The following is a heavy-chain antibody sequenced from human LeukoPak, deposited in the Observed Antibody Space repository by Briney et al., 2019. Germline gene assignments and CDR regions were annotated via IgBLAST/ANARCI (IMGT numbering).Heavy chain of an antibody. J-gene: IGHJ4*02. CDR3: ASPSMVRGAHFDY. CDR1: GFTFSSYA. Sequence: GGSLRLSCVASGFTFSSYAMSWVRQAPGKGLEWVSTITDSGDTTYSADSVKGRFTISRENSKNTLYLQMNSLRAEDTAVYYCASPSMVRGAHFDYWGQGTLVTVSS. CDR2: ITDSGDTT. V-gene: IGHV3-23*01. D-gene: IGHD3-10*01.